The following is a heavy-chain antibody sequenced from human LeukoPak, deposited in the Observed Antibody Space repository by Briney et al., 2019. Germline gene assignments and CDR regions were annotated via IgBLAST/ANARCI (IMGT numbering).Heavy chain of an antibody. D-gene: IGHD6-13*01. Sequence: SETLSLTCTVSGGSISSSSYYWSWIRQPAGKGLEWIGRIYTSGSTNYNPSLKSRVTISVDTSKNQFSLKLSSVTAADTAVYYCASLHNIAAIDYWGQGTLVTVSS. CDR1: GGSISSSSYY. CDR2: IYTSGST. V-gene: IGHV4-61*02. J-gene: IGHJ4*02. CDR3: ASLHNIAAIDY.